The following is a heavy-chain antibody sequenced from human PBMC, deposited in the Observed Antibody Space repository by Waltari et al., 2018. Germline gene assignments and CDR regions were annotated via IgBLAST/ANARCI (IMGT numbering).Heavy chain of an antibody. D-gene: IGHD3-10*01. V-gene: IGHV4-39*01. J-gene: IGHJ4*02. CDR1: GGSISSSSYY. Sequence: QLQLQESGPGLVKPSETLSLTCTVSGGSISSSSYYWGWIRQPPGKGLEWIGSIYYSGITYYNPSLKSRVTISVDTSKNQFSLKLSSVTAADTAVYYCASIITMVRGVITYFDYWGQGTLVTVSS. CDR2: IYYSGIT. CDR3: ASIITMVRGVITYFDY.